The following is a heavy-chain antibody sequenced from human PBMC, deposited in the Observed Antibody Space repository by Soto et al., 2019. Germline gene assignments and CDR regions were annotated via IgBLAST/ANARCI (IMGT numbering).Heavy chain of an antibody. CDR1: GGSISRGAYY. J-gene: IGHJ6*02. D-gene: IGHD1-26*01. CDR2: ISYIGST. CDR3: ARDLVKTPCWHYCMDF. Sequence: SETLSLTCTVSGGSISRGAYYWSWIRQHPGKGLERIGYISYIGSTYYNPSLKSRVTISVDTSKNQFSLKLSSVTADDTAAHYCARDLVKTPCWHYCMDFWCPGITVAVSS. V-gene: IGHV4-31*03.